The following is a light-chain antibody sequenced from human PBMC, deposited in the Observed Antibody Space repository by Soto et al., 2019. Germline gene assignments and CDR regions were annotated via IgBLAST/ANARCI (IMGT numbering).Light chain of an antibody. V-gene: IGKV3-20*01. J-gene: IGKJ1*01. Sequence: EIVLTQSPCTLSLSPGERATLSCRASQSVSSSYLAWYQQKPGQAPRLLIYGASSRATGIPDRFSGSGSGTDFTLTISRLEPEDFAVYYCHQRQSWPRTCGQGTKVDI. CDR1: QSVSSSY. CDR2: GAS. CDR3: HQRQSWPRT.